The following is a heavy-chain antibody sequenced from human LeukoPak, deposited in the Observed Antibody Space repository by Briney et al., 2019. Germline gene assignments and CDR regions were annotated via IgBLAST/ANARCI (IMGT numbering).Heavy chain of an antibody. J-gene: IGHJ5*02. CDR3: AKSPVWVIYWFDP. D-gene: IGHD3-16*01. Sequence: GGSLRLSCAASGFTFSSYGMSWVRQAPGKGLEWGSAISGSGGSTYYADSVKGRFTISRDNSKNTLYLQMNSLRAEDTAVYYCAKSPVWVIYWFDPWGQGTLVTVSS. CDR2: ISGSGGST. V-gene: IGHV3-23*01. CDR1: GFTFSSYG.